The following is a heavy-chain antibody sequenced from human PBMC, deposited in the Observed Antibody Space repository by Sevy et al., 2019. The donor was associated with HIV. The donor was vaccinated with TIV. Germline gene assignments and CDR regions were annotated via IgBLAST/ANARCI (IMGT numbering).Heavy chain of an antibody. V-gene: IGHV3-23*01. CDR3: AKDPRSTMIVVVINYFDY. J-gene: IGHJ4*02. Sequence: GGSLRLSCAASGFTFSSYAMSWVRQAPGKGLEWVSAISGRGGSTYYADSVKGRFTISRDNSKNTLYLQMNSLRAEDTDVYYCAKDPRSTMIVVVINYFDYWGQGTLVTVSS. D-gene: IGHD3-22*01. CDR2: ISGRGGST. CDR1: GFTFSSYA.